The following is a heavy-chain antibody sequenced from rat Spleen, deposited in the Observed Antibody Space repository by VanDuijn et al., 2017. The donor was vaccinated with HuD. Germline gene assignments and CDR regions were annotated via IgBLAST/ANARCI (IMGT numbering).Heavy chain of an antibody. J-gene: IGHJ3*01. V-gene: IGHV5-35*01. Sequence: EVQLVESGGGLVQPGSPLKLSCAASGLSFSSNWLNWFRQAPGKGLARVASITPDGSTTYYPDTVKGRFVISKDNAENTGYLQMNRLRSEDTAKYYCTAGGLGARNWFAYWGQGTLVTVSS. D-gene: IGHD5-1*01. CDR1: GLSFSSNW. CDR3: TAGGLGARNWFAY. CDR2: ITPDGSTT.